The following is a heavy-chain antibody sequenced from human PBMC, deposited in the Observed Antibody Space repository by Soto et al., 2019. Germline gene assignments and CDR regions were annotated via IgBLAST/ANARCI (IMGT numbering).Heavy chain of an antibody. CDR3: ARVRVVPAADGLCYNWLDP. CDR1: GGSISSYY. V-gene: IGHV4-59*01. CDR2: IYYSGST. D-gene: IGHD2-2*01. J-gene: IGHJ5*02. Sequence: QVQLQESGSGLVKPSETLSLTCIVSGGSISSYYWSWIRQPPGKGLEWIGYIYYSGSTNYNPSLKSRVTISVDTSKNQFSLKLSSVTAADTAVYYCARVRVVPAADGLCYNWLDPRGQGTLVTVSS.